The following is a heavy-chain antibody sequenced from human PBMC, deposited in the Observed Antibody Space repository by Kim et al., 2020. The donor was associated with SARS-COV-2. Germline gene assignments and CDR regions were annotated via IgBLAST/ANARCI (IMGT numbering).Heavy chain of an antibody. J-gene: IGHJ4*02. D-gene: IGHD2-2*01. V-gene: IGHV3-23*01. CDR3: AKDQGWCSSTSCYVPDY. Sequence: GGSLRLSCAASGFTFSSYAMSWVRQAPGKGLEWVSAISGSGGSTYYADSVKGRFTISRDNSKNTLYLQMNSLRAEDTAVYYCAKDQGWCSSTSCYVPDYWGQGTLVTVSS. CDR2: ISGSGGST. CDR1: GFTFSSYA.